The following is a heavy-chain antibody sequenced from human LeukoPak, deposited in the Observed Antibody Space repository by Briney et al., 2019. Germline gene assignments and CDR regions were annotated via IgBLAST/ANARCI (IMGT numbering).Heavy chain of an antibody. V-gene: IGHV4-34*01. D-gene: IGHD2-2*01. CDR3: ARGSQYCDSTSCYHQYYFDY. CDR1: GGSFSGYY. CDR2: INHSGST. Sequence: PSETLSLTCAVYGGSFSGYYWSWIRQPPGKGLEWIGEINHSGSTNYNPSLKSRVTISVDTSKNQFSLKLSSVTAADTAVYYCARGSQYCDSTSCYHQYYFDYWGQGTLVTVSS. J-gene: IGHJ4*02.